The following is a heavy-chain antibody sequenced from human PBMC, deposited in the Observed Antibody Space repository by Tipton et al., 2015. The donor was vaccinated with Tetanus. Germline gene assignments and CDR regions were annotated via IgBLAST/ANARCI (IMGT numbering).Heavy chain of an antibody. V-gene: IGHV4-31*03. Sequence: TLFLTCTVSGGSIGSGGNYWSWIRQHPGKGLEWIGNIYYSGSTYYNPSLKSRVTISVDTSTNQFSLKLSSVTAADTAVYYCAKVPWEGVYANWFDPWGQGTLVTVSS. CDR1: GGSIGSGGNY. J-gene: IGHJ5*02. CDR2: IYYSGST. CDR3: AKVPWEGVYANWFDP. D-gene: IGHD2-8*01.